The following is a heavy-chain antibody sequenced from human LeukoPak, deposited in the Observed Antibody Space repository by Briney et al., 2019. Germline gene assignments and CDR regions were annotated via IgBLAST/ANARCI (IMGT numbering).Heavy chain of an antibody. CDR3: ARVEYGSGPGV. CDR2: IYYSGST. Sequence: PSETLSLTCTVSGGSISSYYWSWIRQPPGKGLEWIGYIYYSGSTNYNPSLKSRVTISVDTSKNQFSLKLSSVTAADTVVYYCARVEYGSGPGVWGQGTLVTVSS. CDR1: GGSISSYY. D-gene: IGHD3-10*01. V-gene: IGHV4-59*01. J-gene: IGHJ4*02.